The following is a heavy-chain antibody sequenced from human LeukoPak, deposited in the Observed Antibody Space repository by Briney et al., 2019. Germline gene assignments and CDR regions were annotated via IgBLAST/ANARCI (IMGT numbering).Heavy chain of an antibody. Sequence: GGSLRLSCAASGFTFCSYSMNWVRQAPGKGMEWVSSISSSSSYIYYADSVKGRFTISRDNAKNSLYLQMNSLRAEDTAVYYCARDRDDYVVYWGQGTLVTVSS. CDR3: ARDRDDYVVY. CDR1: GFTFCSYS. CDR2: ISSSSSYI. D-gene: IGHD5-24*01. J-gene: IGHJ4*02. V-gene: IGHV3-21*01.